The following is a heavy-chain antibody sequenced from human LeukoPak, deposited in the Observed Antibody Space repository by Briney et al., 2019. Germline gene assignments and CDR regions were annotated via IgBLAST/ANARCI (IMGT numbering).Heavy chain of an antibody. CDR2: INPNSGGT. CDR1: GYTFTGYY. V-gene: IGHV1-2*02. CDR3: ARDTTTVTPYYFDY. Sequence: ASVKVSCKASGYTFTGYYMHWVRQAPGQGLEWMGWINPNSGGTNYAQKFQGRVTMTRDTSISTAYMELSRLRSDDTAVYYCARDTTTVTPYYFDYWGQGTLVTVSS. J-gene: IGHJ4*02. D-gene: IGHD4-11*01.